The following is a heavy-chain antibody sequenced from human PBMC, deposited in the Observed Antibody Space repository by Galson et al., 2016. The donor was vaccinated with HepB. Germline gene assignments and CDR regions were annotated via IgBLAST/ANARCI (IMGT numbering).Heavy chain of an antibody. CDR3: ARGGLVPTYIDL. CDR1: GFTFRDYY. CDR2: ISTSGHTV. V-gene: IGHV3-11*01. J-gene: IGHJ2*01. D-gene: IGHD3/OR15-3a*01. Sequence: SLRLSCAASGFTFRDYYFHWIRQAPGKGLEWVSYISTSGHTVYYAAAVRGRFTVSRDNAKNSLYLQMASLSANDTAVYYCARGGLVPTYIDLWGRGTLVAVSS.